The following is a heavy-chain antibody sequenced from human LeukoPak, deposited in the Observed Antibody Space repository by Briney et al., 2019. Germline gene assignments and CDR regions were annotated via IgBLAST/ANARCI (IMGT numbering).Heavy chain of an antibody. CDR1: GFTFSSYA. Sequence: PGGSLRLSCAASGFTFSSYAMSWVRQAPGKGLEWVSVISGSGGSTYYADSVKGRFTISRDNSKNTLYLQMNSLRAEDTAVYYCAKVAGYSSSWSSYDYWGQGTLVTVSS. V-gene: IGHV3-23*01. CDR2: ISGSGGST. D-gene: IGHD6-13*01. CDR3: AKVAGYSSSWSSYDY. J-gene: IGHJ4*02.